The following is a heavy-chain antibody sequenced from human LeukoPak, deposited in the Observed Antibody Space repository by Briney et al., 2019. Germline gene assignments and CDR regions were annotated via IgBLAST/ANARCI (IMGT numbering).Heavy chain of an antibody. D-gene: IGHD6-19*01. CDR2: TYYRSKWYN. Sequence: SQTLSLTCAISGDSVSSNSAAWNWIRQSPSRGLEWLGRTYYRSKWYNDYAVSVKSRITINPDTSKNQFSLKLSSVTAADTAVYYCASRSGWYEVTFDYWGQGTLVTVSS. V-gene: IGHV6-1*01. CDR3: ASRSGWYEVTFDY. J-gene: IGHJ4*02. CDR1: GDSVSSNSAA.